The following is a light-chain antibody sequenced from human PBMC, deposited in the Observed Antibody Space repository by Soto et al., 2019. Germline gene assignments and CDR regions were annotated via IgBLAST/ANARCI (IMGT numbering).Light chain of an antibody. CDR2: EGS. CDR1: SSDVGSYNL. J-gene: IGLJ3*02. CDR3: CSYAGIRRV. Sequence: QSALTQPASVSGSPGQSITISCTGTSSDVGSYNLVSWYQQHPGKAPKLMIYEGSKRPSGVSNRFSGSKSGNTASLTISGLQAEDEADYYCCSYAGIRRVFGGGTKVTVL. V-gene: IGLV2-23*01.